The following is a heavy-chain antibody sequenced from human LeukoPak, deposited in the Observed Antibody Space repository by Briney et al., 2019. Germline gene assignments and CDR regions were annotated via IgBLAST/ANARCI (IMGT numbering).Heavy chain of an antibody. V-gene: IGHV3-23*01. CDR2: ISGSGGST. CDR3: AKVDRRYCSGGSCYSIYYYYGMDV. D-gene: IGHD2-15*01. Sequence: GGSLRLSCAASGFTFSSYAMSWVRQAPGKGLEWVSAISGSGGSTCYADSVKGRFTISRDNSKNTLYLQMNSLRAEDTAAYYCAKVDRRYCSGGSCYSIYYYYGMDVWGQGTTVTVSS. J-gene: IGHJ6*02. CDR1: GFTFSSYA.